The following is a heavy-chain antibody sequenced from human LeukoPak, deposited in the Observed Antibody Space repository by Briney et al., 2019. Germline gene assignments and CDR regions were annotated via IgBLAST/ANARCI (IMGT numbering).Heavy chain of an antibody. V-gene: IGHV3-21*05. J-gene: IGHJ4*02. CDR2: ISSSSSII. CDR3: ARNPGDYYFDY. CDR1: GFTFSNYS. D-gene: IGHD4-17*01. Sequence: PGGSLRLSCAASGFTFSNYSMNWVRQAPGKGLEWVAYISSSSSIIYYADSVKGRFTISRDNAKNSLYLQMNSLRAEDTAVYYCARNPGDYYFDYWGQGTLVTVSS.